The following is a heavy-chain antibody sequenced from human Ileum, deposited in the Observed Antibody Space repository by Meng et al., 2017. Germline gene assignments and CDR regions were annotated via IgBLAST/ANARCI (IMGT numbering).Heavy chain of an antibody. Sequence: VLLVVSGGGLVQPGGSLKLSCAAFGFCFSDASMHGVRQASGKGLEWVGHIRSKANNYATAYAASVKGRFTISRDESKNTAYLKMSSLKTEDTAVYYCTRLYSAGWGQGTLVTVSS. D-gene: IGHD6-13*01. J-gene: IGHJ4*02. V-gene: IGHV3-73*01. CDR1: GFCFSDAS. CDR2: IRSKANNYAT. CDR3: TRLYSAG.